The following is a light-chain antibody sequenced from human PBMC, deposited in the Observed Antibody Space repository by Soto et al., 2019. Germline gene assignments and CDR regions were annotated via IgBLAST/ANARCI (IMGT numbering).Light chain of an antibody. J-gene: IGLJ3*02. CDR1: SSDVGSYNL. CDR3: CSYTDSSTS. Sequence: QSVLTQPASVSGSPGQSITMSCAGASSDVGSYNLVSWYQQYPGKAPKLIIYEGNKRPSGVSNRFSGSGSGNTASLTISGLQAEDAADYYCCSYTDSSTSFGGGTKLTVL. V-gene: IGLV2-23*01. CDR2: EGN.